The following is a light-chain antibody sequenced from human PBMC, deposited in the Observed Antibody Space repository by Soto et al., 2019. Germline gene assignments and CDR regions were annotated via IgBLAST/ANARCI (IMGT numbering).Light chain of an antibody. CDR3: QHYHSWPLT. Sequence: EIVMTQSPATLSVSPGERATLSCRASQGVGSTLAWYQQKPGQTPRLLIYDAYISATGVPARFSGSGSGTDFTLTINGLQSEDFAVSYYQHYHSWPLTFGGGTKLEIK. J-gene: IGKJ4*01. V-gene: IGKV3-15*01. CDR1: QGVGST. CDR2: DAY.